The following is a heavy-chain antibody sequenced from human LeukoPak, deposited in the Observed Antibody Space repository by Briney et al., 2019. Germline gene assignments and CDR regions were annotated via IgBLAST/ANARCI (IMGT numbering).Heavy chain of an antibody. CDR3: ATYDSWSGYNIAY. D-gene: IGHD3-3*01. V-gene: IGHV3-21*04. Sequence: GGSLRLSCAASGFTFSSYSMNWVRQAPGKGLEWVSSISSSSSYIYYADSVKGRFTISRDNAENSLYLQMNSLKVEDTAIYYCATYDSWSGYNIAYWGQGTLVTVSS. CDR1: GFTFSSYS. CDR2: ISSSSSYI. J-gene: IGHJ4*02.